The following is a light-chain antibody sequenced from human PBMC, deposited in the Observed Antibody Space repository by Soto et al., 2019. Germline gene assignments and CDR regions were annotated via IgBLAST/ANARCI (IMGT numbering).Light chain of an antibody. V-gene: IGLV6-57*04. CDR3: QSYDSSHPAVV. J-gene: IGLJ2*01. CDR1: SGSIASNY. CDR2: EDN. Sequence: NFMLTQPHSVSESPGKTVTISCTRSSGSIASNYVQWYQQRPGSAPTTVIYEDNQRPSGVPDRFSGSIDRSSNSASLTISGLKTEDEADYYCQSYDSSHPAVVFGGGTKLTVL.